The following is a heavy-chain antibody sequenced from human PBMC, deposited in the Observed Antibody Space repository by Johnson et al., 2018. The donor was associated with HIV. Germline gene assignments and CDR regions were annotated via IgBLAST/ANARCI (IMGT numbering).Heavy chain of an antibody. CDR1: GFTSDDYG. Sequence: MQLVDSVVGVVRPVGSLRLSCAASGFTSDDYGMSWVRQAPGKGLEWVSGINYNGGSTRYADSVRDRFSISRDHAKNSLYLQMDSLRAEDTAMYYCARAKDAAYPYDAFDVWGHGTMVIVSA. CDR3: ARAKDAAYPYDAFDV. V-gene: IGHV3-20*04. CDR2: INYNGGST. D-gene: IGHD2-15*01. J-gene: IGHJ3*01.